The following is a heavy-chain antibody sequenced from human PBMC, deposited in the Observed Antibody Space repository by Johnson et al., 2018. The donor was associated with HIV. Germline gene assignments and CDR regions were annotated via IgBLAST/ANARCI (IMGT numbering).Heavy chain of an antibody. CDR2: ISYDGSNK. CDR3: ARDSRYNNYGGGSVGAFDI. V-gene: IGHV3-30*14. CDR1: GFTFSSYA. D-gene: IGHD4-11*01. Sequence: VQLVESGGGVVQPGRSLRLSCAASGFTFSSYAMHWVRQAPGQGLEWVAVISYDGSNKYYADSVKGRFTISRDNSKNTLYLQMNSLRTEDTAVYYCARDSRYNNYGGGSVGAFDIWGQGTTVTVSS. J-gene: IGHJ3*02.